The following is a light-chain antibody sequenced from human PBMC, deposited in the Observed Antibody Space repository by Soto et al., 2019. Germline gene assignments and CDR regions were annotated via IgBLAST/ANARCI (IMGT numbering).Light chain of an antibody. Sequence: DIQMTQSPSTLSASVGDRVTITCRASQSISSWLAWYQQKPGKAPKLLIYDASSLESGVPSRFRGSGSGTAFTLTISSLQPDDFATYYGQQYNSYFPYTVGQGTKLEIK. CDR2: DAS. V-gene: IGKV1-5*01. CDR1: QSISSW. J-gene: IGKJ2*01. CDR3: QQYNSYFPYT.